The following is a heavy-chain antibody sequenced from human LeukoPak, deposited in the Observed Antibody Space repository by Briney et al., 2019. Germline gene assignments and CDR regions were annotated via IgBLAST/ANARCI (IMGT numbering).Heavy chain of an antibody. D-gene: IGHD6-19*01. V-gene: IGHV1-8*01. CDR3: ARGHDSSGWYRYYYYYYGMDV. CDR2: MNPNSGNT. CDR1: GYTFTSYD. J-gene: IGHJ6*02. Sequence: ASVKVSCKASGYTFTSYDINWARQATGQGLEWMGWMNPNSGNTGYAQKFQGRVTMTRNTSISTAYMELSSLRSEDTAVYYCARGHDSSGWYRYYYYYYGMDVWGQGTTVTVSS.